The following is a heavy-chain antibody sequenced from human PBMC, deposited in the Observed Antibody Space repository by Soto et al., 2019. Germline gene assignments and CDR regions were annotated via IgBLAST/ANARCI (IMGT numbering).Heavy chain of an antibody. CDR3: ARRDALWYPSDV. V-gene: IGHV3-30-3*01. J-gene: IGHJ6*02. Sequence: GSLRLSCAASGFTFSSYAMHWVRQAPGKGLEWVAVISYDGSNKYYADSVKGRFTISRDNSKNTLYLQMNSLRAEDTAVYYCARRDALWYPSDVWGQGTTVTVSS. D-gene: IGHD3-10*01. CDR2: ISYDGSNK. CDR1: GFTFSSYA.